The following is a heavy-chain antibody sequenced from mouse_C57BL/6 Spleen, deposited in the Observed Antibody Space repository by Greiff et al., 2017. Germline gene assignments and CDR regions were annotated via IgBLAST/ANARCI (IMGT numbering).Heavy chain of an antibody. V-gene: IGHV14-2*01. CDR1: GFNIKDYY. CDR3: GGGYYGSSSFAY. D-gene: IGHD1-1*01. CDR2: IDPEDGET. J-gene: IGHJ3*01. Sequence: VQLQQSGAELVKPGASVKLSCTASGFNIKDYYMHWVKQRTAQGLEWIGKIDPEDGETKYAPKFQGKATITSYTFSSTSYLQLSSLTSEDTAVYYCGGGYYGSSSFAYRGQGTLVTVSA.